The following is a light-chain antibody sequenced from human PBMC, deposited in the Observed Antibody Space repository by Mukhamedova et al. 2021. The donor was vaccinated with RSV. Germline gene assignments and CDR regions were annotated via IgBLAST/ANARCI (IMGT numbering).Light chain of an antibody. CDR2: AAS. V-gene: IGKV1-39*01. CDR3: QQSYSNPLT. Sequence: ASQRISSYLNWYHQKPGKAPKLLIYAASRLQSGVPSRFSGSGSGTDFTLTISSLQPEDFATYYCQQSYSNPLTFGPGTKVDIK. CDR1: QRISSY. J-gene: IGKJ3*01.